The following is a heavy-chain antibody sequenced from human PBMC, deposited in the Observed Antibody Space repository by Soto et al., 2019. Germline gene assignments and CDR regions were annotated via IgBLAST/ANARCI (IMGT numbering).Heavy chain of an antibody. CDR2: MNPNSGNT. V-gene: IGHV1-8*01. J-gene: IGHJ3*02. CDR3: AREESGRYFDWLLRDDAFDI. Sequence: QVQLVQSGAEVKKPGASVKVSCKASGYTFTSYDINWVRQATGQGLEWMGWMNPNSGNTGYAQKFQGRVTMTRNTSISTAYMELSSVRSEDTAVYYCAREESGRYFDWLLRDDAFDIWGQGTMVTVSS. D-gene: IGHD3-9*01. CDR1: GYTFTSYD.